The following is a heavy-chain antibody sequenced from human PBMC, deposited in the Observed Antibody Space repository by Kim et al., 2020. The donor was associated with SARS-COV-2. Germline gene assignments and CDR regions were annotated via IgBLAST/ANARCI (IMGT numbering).Heavy chain of an antibody. V-gene: IGHV3-21*01. D-gene: IGHD2-15*01. CDR2: ISSSSSYI. J-gene: IGHJ5*02. CDR1: GFTFSSYS. CDR3: AREEGTVVMDCWFDP. Sequence: GGSLRLSCAASGFTFSSYSMNWVRQAPGKGLEWVSSISSSSSYIYYADSVKGRFTISRDNAKNSLYLQMNSLRAEDTAVYYCAREEGTVVMDCWFDPWGQGTLVTVSS.